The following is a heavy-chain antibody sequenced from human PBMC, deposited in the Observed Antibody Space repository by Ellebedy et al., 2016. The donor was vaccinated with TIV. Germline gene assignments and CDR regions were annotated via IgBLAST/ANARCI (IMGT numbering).Heavy chain of an antibody. CDR1: GYSFSTSW. J-gene: IGHJ4*02. CDR2: IFPGDSDT. V-gene: IGHV5-51*01. CDR3: ATAPTLSSNFDY. D-gene: IGHD3-10*01. Sequence: KVSCKGSGYSFSTSWIGWVRQMPGKGLEWLGIIFPGDSDTRYSPSFQGQVTISADKSISTAYLQWSSLEASDTAMYYCATAPTLSSNFDYWGQGTLVTVSS.